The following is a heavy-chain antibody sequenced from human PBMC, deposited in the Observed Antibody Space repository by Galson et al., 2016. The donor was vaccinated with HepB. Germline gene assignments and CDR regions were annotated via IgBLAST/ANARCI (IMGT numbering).Heavy chain of an antibody. V-gene: IGHV4-31*03. J-gene: IGHJ5*02. D-gene: IGHD4/OR15-4a*01. CDR3: ARRESTYADYSEWFDP. CDR2: IYYSGST. Sequence: TLSLTCTVSGGSISGSYYYWSWIRQHPGKGLEWIGYIYYSGSTYYNPSLKGRVIISVDTSENQFSLKLNSVTAADTAVYYCARRESTYADYSEWFDPWGQGTLVTVSS. CDR1: GGSISGSYYY.